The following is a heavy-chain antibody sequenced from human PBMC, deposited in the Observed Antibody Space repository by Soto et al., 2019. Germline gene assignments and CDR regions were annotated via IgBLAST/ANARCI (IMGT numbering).Heavy chain of an antibody. D-gene: IGHD4-17*01. V-gene: IGHV1-46*03. CDR3: STSPRFDYGDYVLIY. Sequence: GASVKVSCKASGYTFTSYYMHWVRQAPGQGLEWMGIINPSGGSTSYAQKFQGRVTMTRDTSTITVYIELSSLRSEDTAVYYCSTSPRFDYGDYVLIYWGQGTMVTVSS. CDR1: GYTFTSYY. CDR2: INPSGGST. J-gene: IGHJ4*02.